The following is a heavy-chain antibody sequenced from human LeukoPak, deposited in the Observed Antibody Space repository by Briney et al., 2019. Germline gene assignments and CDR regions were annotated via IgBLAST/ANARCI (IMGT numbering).Heavy chain of an antibody. J-gene: IGHJ6*02. CDR1: GGTFSSYA. V-gene: IGHV1-69*13. CDR2: IIPIFGTA. CDR3: AAPIEDYYYYGMDV. Sequence: SVKVSCKASGGTFSSYAISWVRQAPGQGLEWMGGIIPIFGTANYAQKFQGRVTITADESTSTAYMELSSLRSEDTAVYYCAAPIEDYYYYGMDVWGQGTTVTVSS.